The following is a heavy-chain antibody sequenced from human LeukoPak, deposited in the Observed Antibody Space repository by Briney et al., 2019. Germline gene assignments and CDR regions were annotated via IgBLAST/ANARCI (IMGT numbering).Heavy chain of an antibody. D-gene: IGHD6-19*01. CDR1: GFTFSSYA. CDR3: ARDRYTGYSSGWYRYFDY. V-gene: IGHV3-23*01. J-gene: IGHJ4*02. Sequence: PGGSLRLSCAASGFTFSSYAMSWVRQAPGKGLEWVSAISGSGGSTYYADSVKGRFTISRDNSKNTLYLQMNSLRAEDTAVYYCARDRYTGYSSGWYRYFDYWGQGTLVTVSS. CDR2: ISGSGGST.